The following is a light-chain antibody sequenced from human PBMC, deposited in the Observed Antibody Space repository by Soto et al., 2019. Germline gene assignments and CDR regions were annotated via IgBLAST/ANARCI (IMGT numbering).Light chain of an antibody. Sequence: DIQMTQSPSTLSASVGYRFTITCRASQGISSDLAWYQQNPGKAPKLLIYAASTLQNGVPSTFSGSGSGTEFTLTISSLQPEDFGTYYCQQFKSYPITFGQGTRLEIK. J-gene: IGKJ5*01. CDR2: AAS. V-gene: IGKV1-9*01. CDR1: QGISSD. CDR3: QQFKSYPIT.